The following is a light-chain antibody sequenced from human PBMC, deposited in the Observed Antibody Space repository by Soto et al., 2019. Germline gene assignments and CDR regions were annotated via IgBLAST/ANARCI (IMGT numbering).Light chain of an antibody. CDR2: GAS. CDR3: QQYNNWPRT. J-gene: IGKJ1*01. CDR1: QSVSSN. V-gene: IGKV3-15*01. Sequence: EIVMTQSPATLSVSPGGRATLSCRASQSVSSNLAWYQQKPGPAPRLLIYGASTRATGIPARLSGSGSGTEFTLTISSLQSEDFAVYYCQQYNNWPRTLGQGTKVDI.